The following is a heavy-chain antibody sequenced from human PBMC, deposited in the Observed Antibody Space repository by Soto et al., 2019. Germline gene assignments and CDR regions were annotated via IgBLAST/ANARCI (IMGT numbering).Heavy chain of an antibody. CDR1: GGSFSGYY. J-gene: IGHJ4*02. D-gene: IGHD3-9*01. Sequence: SETLSLTCAVYGGSFSGYYWSWIRQPPGKGLEWIGEINHRGSTNYNPSLKSRVVISVDTSKNQFSLKLSSVTAADTAVYYCARGDILTGYSLWGQGTLVTVSS. CDR3: ARGDILTGYSL. V-gene: IGHV4-34*01. CDR2: INHRGST.